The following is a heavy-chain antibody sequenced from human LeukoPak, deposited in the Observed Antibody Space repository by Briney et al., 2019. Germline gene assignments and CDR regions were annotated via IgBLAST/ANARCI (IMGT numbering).Heavy chain of an antibody. CDR1: GFTVSNNY. J-gene: IGHJ1*01. Sequence: GGSLRLSCAASGFTVSNNYMMWVRQAPGKGLEWVSVIYTGGSTYYADYVNGRFTISRDNSKNTLYLQMNSLRAEDTAVYYCARDFRRDYYDSSVLPFWGQGTLVTVSS. CDR2: IYTGGST. D-gene: IGHD3-22*01. CDR3: ARDFRRDYYDSSVLPF. V-gene: IGHV3-53*01.